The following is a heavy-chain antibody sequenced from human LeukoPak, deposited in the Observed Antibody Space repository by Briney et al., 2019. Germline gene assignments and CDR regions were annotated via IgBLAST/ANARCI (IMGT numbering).Heavy chain of an antibody. D-gene: IGHD3-3*01. Sequence: ASVKVSCKASGYTFTGYYMHWVRQAPGQGLEWMGWINPNSGGTNYAQKFQGRVTMTRDTSISTAYMELSRLRSDDTAVYYCARSRYYDFWSGYYFRLVDAVDIRGQGTMVTVSS. V-gene: IGHV1-2*02. J-gene: IGHJ3*02. CDR1: GYTFTGYY. CDR2: INPNSGGT. CDR3: ARSRYYDFWSGYYFRLVDAVDI.